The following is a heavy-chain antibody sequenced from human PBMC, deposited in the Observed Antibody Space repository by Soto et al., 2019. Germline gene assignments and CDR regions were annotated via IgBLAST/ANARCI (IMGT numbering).Heavy chain of an antibody. CDR1: GGSISSSSYY. D-gene: IGHD3-10*01. Sequence: PSETLSLTCTVSGGSISSSSYYWGWIRQPPGKGLEWIGSIYYSGSTDYNPSLKSRVTISVDTSKNQFSLKLSSVTAADTAVYYCARRGRGVISLNWFDPWGQGTLVTVSS. V-gene: IGHV4-39*01. J-gene: IGHJ5*02. CDR2: IYYSGST. CDR3: ARRGRGVISLNWFDP.